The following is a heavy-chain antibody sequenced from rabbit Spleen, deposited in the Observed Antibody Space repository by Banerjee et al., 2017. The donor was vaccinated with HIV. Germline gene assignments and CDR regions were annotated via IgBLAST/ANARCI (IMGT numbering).Heavy chain of an antibody. J-gene: IGHJ4*01. V-gene: IGHV1S47*01. CDR3: VREAGYGGYGDANL. CDR1: GFDFSSDA. D-gene: IGHD6-1*01. CDR2: ILFGDDNT. Sequence: QEQLVESGGGLVQPEGSLTLTCKASGFDFSSDAMCWVRQAPGKGPEWIACILFGDDNTYYANWVNGRFTISSHNAQNTLYLQLNSLTVADTATYFCVREAGYGGYGDANLWGPGTLVTVS.